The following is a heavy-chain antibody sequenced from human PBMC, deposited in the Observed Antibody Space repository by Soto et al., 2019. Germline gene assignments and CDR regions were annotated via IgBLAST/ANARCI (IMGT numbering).Heavy chain of an antibody. V-gene: IGHV1-46*01. Sequence: ASVKVSCKASGYTFTSYYMHWVRQAPGQGLEWMGIINPSGGSTSYAQKFQGRVTMTRDTSTSTVYMELSSLRSEDTAVYYCASLNRGSYGFDSYSGMDVWGQGTTVTVSS. CDR3: ASLNRGSYGFDSYSGMDV. J-gene: IGHJ6*02. D-gene: IGHD1-26*01. CDR1: GYTFTSYY. CDR2: INPSGGST.